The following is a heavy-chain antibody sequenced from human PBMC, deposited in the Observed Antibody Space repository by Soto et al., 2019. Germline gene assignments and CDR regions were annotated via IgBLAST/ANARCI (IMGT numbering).Heavy chain of an antibody. V-gene: IGHV4-30-4*01. CDR3: ARGSHDILTGDDAFDI. D-gene: IGHD3-9*01. Sequence: SETLSLTSTVSGGSMSSGDYYWSCIRQPPGKGLEWIGYIYYSGSTYYNPSLKSRVTISVDTSKNQFSLKLSSVTAADTAVYYCARGSHDILTGDDAFDIWGQVTMVTVS. CDR2: IYYSGST. CDR1: GGSMSSGDYY. J-gene: IGHJ3*02.